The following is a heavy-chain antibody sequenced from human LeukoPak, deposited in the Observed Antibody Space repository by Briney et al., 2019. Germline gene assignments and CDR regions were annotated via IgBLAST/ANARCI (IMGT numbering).Heavy chain of an antibody. Sequence: GGSLRLSCAASGFTFSSYSMNGVGKAPGRGLEWVSSISSSRSYIYYADSVKGRFTISRDNAKNSLYLQMNSLRVEDTAIYYCAKSGDRGAYCSGGSCYPYYYYNMDVWGKGTTVTISS. J-gene: IGHJ6*03. CDR2: ISSSRSYI. CDR3: AKSGDRGAYCSGGSCYPYYYYNMDV. D-gene: IGHD2-15*01. CDR1: GFTFSSYS. V-gene: IGHV3-21*04.